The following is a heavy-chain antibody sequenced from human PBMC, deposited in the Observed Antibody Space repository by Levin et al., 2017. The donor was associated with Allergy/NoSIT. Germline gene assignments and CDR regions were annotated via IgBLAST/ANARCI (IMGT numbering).Heavy chain of an antibody. CDR3: ARVSFAGAFDI. V-gene: IGHV3-72*01. CDR1: GFTFSDHY. D-gene: IGHD3-16*01. Sequence: SCAASGFTFSDHYMDWVRQAPGKGLEWVGRTRNKANSYTTEYAASVKGRFTISRDDSKNSLYLQMNSLKTEDTAVYYCARVSFAGAFDIWGQGTMVTVSS. CDR2: TRNKANSYTT. J-gene: IGHJ3*02.